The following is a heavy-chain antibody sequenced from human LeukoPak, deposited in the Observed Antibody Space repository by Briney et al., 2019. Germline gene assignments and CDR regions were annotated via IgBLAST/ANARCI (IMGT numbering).Heavy chain of an antibody. CDR2: ISGSGGST. CDR3: AAQSARPQYYFDY. J-gene: IGHJ4*02. CDR1: GFTFSSYA. V-gene: IGHV3-23*01. Sequence: GGSLRLSCAASGFTFSSYAMSWVRQAPGKGREWVSAISGSGGSTYYADSVKGRFTISRDNSKNTLYLQMNSLRAEDTAVYYCAAQSARPQYYFDYWGQGTLVTVSS. D-gene: IGHD6-6*01.